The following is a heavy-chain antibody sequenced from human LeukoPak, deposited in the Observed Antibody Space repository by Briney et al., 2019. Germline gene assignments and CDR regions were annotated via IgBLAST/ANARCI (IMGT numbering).Heavy chain of an antibody. CDR3: ARSITIFGVVGSAGGY. V-gene: IGHV1-18*01. CDR1: GYTFTSYG. D-gene: IGHD3-3*01. Sequence: ASVKVSCKASGYTFTSYGISWVRQAPGQGLEGMGWISAYNGNTNYAQKLQGRATMTTDTSTSTAYMELRSLRSDDTAVYYCARSITIFGVVGSAGGYWGQGTLVTVSS. J-gene: IGHJ4*02. CDR2: ISAYNGNT.